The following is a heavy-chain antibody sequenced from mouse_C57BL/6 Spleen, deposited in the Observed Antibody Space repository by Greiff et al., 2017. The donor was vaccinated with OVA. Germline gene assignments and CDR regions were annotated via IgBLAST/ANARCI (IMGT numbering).Heavy chain of an antibody. CDR2: IHPNSGST. CDR1: GYTFTSYW. D-gene: IGHD1-1*02. CDR3: ARYYGHWYFDV. J-gene: IGHJ1*03. V-gene: IGHV1-64*01. Sequence: QVQLQQSGAELVKPGASVKLSCKASGYTFTSYWMHWVKQRPGQGLEWIGMIHPNSGSTNYNEKFKSKATLTVDKSSSTAYMQLSSLTSEDSAVYYCARYYGHWYFDVWGTGTTVTVSS.